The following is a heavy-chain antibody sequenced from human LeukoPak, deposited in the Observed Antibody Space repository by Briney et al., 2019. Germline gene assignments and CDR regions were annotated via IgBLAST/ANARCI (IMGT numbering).Heavy chain of an antibody. CDR2: IYPGDSPSDSEI. CDR1: GYSFNNYW. D-gene: IGHD3-16*01. V-gene: IGHV5-51*01. J-gene: IGHJ4*02. CDR3: ARPVAVWDHAVDY. Sequence: GESLKISCQGSGYSFNNYWIGWVRQMPGKGLEWMGSIYPGDSPSDSEIRYSPSFQGQVTISADQSISTAYLQWSSLKASDTAMYYCARPVAVWDHAVDYWGQGTLVTVSS.